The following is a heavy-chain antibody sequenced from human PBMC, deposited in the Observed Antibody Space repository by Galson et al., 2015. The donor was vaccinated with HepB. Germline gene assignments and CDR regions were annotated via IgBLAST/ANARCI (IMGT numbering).Heavy chain of an antibody. CDR1: GGTFKNYA. Sequence: SVKVSCKASGGTFKNYAISWVRQVPGQGLEWMGGIIPIFGKANYAQKFQGRVTITADESTSTAYMELSSLRSEDTAVYYCARGWAATDYGDYGGADVWGQGTTVTVSS. V-gene: IGHV1-69*13. J-gene: IGHJ6*02. CDR3: ARGWAATDYGDYGGADV. CDR2: IIPIFGKA. D-gene: IGHD4-17*01.